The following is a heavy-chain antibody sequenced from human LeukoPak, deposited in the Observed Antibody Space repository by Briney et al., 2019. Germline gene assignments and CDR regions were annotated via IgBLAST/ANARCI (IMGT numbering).Heavy chain of an antibody. CDR1: GGSFSGYY. V-gene: IGHV4-34*01. J-gene: IGHJ4*02. Sequence: SETLSLTCAVYGGSFSGYYWSWIRQPPGKGLEWIGEINHSGSTSYNPSLKSRVTISVDTSKNQFSLKLSSVTAADTAVYYCARRIAARPFDYWGQGTLVTVSS. CDR2: INHSGST. D-gene: IGHD6-6*01. CDR3: ARRIAARPFDY.